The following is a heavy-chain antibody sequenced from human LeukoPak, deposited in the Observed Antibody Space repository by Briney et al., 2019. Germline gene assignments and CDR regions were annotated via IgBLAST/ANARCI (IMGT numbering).Heavy chain of an antibody. CDR1: GFTFSSYW. V-gene: IGHV3-23*01. CDR3: AKGHSERIAAAES. D-gene: IGHD6-13*01. Sequence: GGSLRLSCAASGFTFSSYWMHWVRQAPGKGLEWVSAISGSGGSTYYADSVKGRFTISRDNSKNTLYLQMNSLRAEDTAVYYCAKGHSERIAAAESWGQGTLVTVSS. J-gene: IGHJ4*02. CDR2: ISGSGGST.